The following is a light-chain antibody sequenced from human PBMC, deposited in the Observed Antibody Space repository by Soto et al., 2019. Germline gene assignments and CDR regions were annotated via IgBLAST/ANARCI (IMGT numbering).Light chain of an antibody. CDR3: QQRSNWPWT. CDR1: QSVSSY. J-gene: IGKJ1*01. V-gene: IGKV3-11*01. Sequence: EIVLTQSPATLSLSPGERATLSCRASQSVSSYLAWYQQKPGQAPRLLIYDASNRATGIPARFSGSGSGTDFNLTISSREPEDVAVYYCQQRSNWPWTFGQGTKVEIK. CDR2: DAS.